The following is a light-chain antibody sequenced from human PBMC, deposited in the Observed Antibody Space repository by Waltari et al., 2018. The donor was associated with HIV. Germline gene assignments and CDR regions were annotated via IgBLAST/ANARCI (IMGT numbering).Light chain of an antibody. CDR3: QSYDSGLSAYV. CDR2: RNT. V-gene: IGLV1-40*01. CDR1: SSNIGAGYD. Sequence: QSVLTQPPSVSGAPGQRVTISCTGSSSNIGAGYDVHWFQQLPGTAPKLLIYRNTNRPSGVPDRFSGSKSGTSASLAITGLQAEDEADYYCQSYDSGLSAYVFGTGTKVTVL. J-gene: IGLJ1*01.